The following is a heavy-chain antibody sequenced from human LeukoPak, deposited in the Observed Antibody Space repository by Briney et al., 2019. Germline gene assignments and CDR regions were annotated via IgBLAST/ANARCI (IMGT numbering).Heavy chain of an antibody. CDR1: GFTFSSYA. Sequence: GGSLRLSCAVSGFTFSSYAMSWVRQAPGKGLEWVSGISGSGDNTYYADSVKGRFTISRDNSKNTLYVQMNSLGSEDTAAYYCAKGSYYDSSGSFYFDYWGQGTLVTVSS. CDR2: ISGSGDNT. J-gene: IGHJ4*02. CDR3: AKGSYYDSSGSFYFDY. D-gene: IGHD3-22*01. V-gene: IGHV3-23*01.